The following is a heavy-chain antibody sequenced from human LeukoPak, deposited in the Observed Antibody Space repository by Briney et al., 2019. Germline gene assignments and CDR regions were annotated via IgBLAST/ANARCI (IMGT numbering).Heavy chain of an antibody. J-gene: IGHJ4*02. CDR1: GFTFSSYS. D-gene: IGHD5-18*01. CDR2: ISSSSSYI. V-gene: IGHV3-21*01. CDR3: AREGYSYGRNVIDY. Sequence: GGSLRLSCAASGFTFSSYSMNWVHQAPGKGLEWVSSISSSSSYIYYADSVKGRFTISRDNAKNSLYLQMNSLRAEDTAVYYCAREGYSYGRNVIDYWGQGTLVTVPS.